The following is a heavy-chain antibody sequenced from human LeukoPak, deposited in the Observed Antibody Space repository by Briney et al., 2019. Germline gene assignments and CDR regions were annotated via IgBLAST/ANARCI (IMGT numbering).Heavy chain of an antibody. CDR3: ASAPSTVVTPPAFDI. CDR2: INHSGST. D-gene: IGHD4-23*01. Sequence: PSETLSLTCAVYGGPFSGYYWSWIRQPPGKGLEWIGEINHSGSTNYNPSLKSRVTISVDTSKNQFSLKLSSVTAADTAVYYCASAPSTVVTPPAFDIWGQGTMVTVSS. V-gene: IGHV4-34*01. CDR1: GGPFSGYY. J-gene: IGHJ3*02.